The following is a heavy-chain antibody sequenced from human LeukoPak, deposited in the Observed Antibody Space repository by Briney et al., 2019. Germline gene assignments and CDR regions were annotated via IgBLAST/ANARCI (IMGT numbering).Heavy chain of an antibody. D-gene: IGHD3-10*01. CDR3: ARVGSMVRGLIYATYYFDY. CDR1: GGSISSSHW. V-gene: IGHV4-4*02. Sequence: SETLSLTCAVSGGSISSSHWWSWVRQPPGKGLEWIGEIYRSGTTNYNPSLKSRVTISLDKSKNQFSLKLSSVTAADTAVYYCARVGSMVRGLIYATYYFDYWGQGTLVTVSS. CDR2: IYRSGTT. J-gene: IGHJ4*02.